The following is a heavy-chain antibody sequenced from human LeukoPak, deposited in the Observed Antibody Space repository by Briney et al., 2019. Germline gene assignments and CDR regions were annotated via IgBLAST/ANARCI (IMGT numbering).Heavy chain of an antibody. Sequence: GGSLRLSCAASGFTFSSYGMHWVRQAPGKGLEWVAVIWYDGSNKYYADSVKGRFTISRDNSKNTLYLQMNSLRAEDTAVYYCARDHSSSGFFDYWGQGTLVTVPS. J-gene: IGHJ4*02. V-gene: IGHV3-33*01. CDR1: GFTFSSYG. D-gene: IGHD6-6*01. CDR3: ARDHSSSGFFDY. CDR2: IWYDGSNK.